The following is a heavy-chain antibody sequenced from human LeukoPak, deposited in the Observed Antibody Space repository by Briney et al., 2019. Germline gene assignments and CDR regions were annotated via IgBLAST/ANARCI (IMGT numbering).Heavy chain of an antibody. CDR1: GYTFTDYY. Sequence: ASVKVSCKTSGYTFTDYYIHWVRQARGQGLEWMGWINPNTIVTKYAQKFRGRVTMTRDTAINTVYMYLTSLSSDDTAVYYCVRGDEGIDVTGGPSEFWGQGTLVTVSS. V-gene: IGHV1-2*02. J-gene: IGHJ4*02. CDR3: VRGDEGIDVTGGPSEF. CDR2: INPNTIVT. D-gene: IGHD2-21*02.